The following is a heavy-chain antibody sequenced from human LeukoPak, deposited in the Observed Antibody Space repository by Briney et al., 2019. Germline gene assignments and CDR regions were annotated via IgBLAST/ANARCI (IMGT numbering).Heavy chain of an antibody. D-gene: IGHD2-15*01. J-gene: IGHJ3*02. V-gene: IGHV3-7*01. Sequence: GSLRLSCAASGFTFSSYAMSWVRQAPGKGLEWVANIKQDGIEKNYVDSVKDRFTISRDNAKNSLYLQMNSLRAEDTAVYYCAREVGSPAVRSAFDIWGQGTMVTVS. CDR3: AREVGSPAVRSAFDI. CDR2: IKQDGIEK. CDR1: GFTFSSYA.